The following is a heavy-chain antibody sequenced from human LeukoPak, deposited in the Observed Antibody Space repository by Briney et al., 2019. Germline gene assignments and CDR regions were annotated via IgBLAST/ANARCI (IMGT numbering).Heavy chain of an antibody. CDR1: GYTFTSYY. J-gene: IGHJ4*02. V-gene: IGHV1-2*06. Sequence: GASVKVSCKXSGYTFTSYYMHWVRQAPGQGLEWMGRINPNSGGTNYSQKFQGGVTMTRDTSISTAYMELSRLRSDDTAVYYCTRASCSSISCYLDYWGQGTLVTVSS. CDR3: TRASCSSISCYLDY. D-gene: IGHD2-2*01. CDR2: INPNSGGT.